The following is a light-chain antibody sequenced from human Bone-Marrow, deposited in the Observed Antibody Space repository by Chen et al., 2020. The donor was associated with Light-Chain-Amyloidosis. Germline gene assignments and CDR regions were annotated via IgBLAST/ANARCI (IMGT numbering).Light chain of an antibody. CDR3: AAWDGSLSGYV. CDR2: RNK. J-gene: IGLJ1*01. CDR1: SSNIGINY. V-gene: IGLV1-47*01. Sequence: QPVLTPPPSASGTPGQRVTISCSGASSNIGINYVYWYQHVPGAAPNLLIHRNKQRPSGVPDRFSASKSGTSAFLAISGLRSEDEADYYCAAWDGSLSGYVFGTGTKVIVL.